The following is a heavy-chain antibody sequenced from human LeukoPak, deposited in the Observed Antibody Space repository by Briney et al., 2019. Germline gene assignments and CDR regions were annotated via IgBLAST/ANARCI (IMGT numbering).Heavy chain of an antibody. CDR2: ISDSGGRT. J-gene: IGHJ4*02. CDR3: AKRGVVIRVILVGFHKEAYYFDS. CDR1: GITLSNYG. Sequence: GGSLRLSCAVSGITLSNYGMSWVRQAPGKGLEWVAGISDSGGRTKYADPVKGRFTISRDNPKNTLYLQMNSLRAEDTAVYFCAKRGVVIRVILVGFHKEAYYFDSWGQGALVTVSS. V-gene: IGHV3-23*01. D-gene: IGHD3-22*01.